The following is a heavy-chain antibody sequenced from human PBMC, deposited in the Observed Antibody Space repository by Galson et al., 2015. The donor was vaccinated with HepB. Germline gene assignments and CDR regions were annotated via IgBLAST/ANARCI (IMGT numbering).Heavy chain of an antibody. V-gene: IGHV3-7*03. CDR2: IKQDGSEK. CDR3: ARGDGRIWYSY. D-gene: IGHD6-13*01. CDR1: GFTFSSYW. J-gene: IGHJ1*01. Sequence: SLRLSCAASGFTFSSYWMNWVRQAPGKGLEWVAAIKQDGSEKYYVDSVKGRFTISRDNAKSSLDLQVNSLRADDTAVYYCARGDGRIWYSYWGQGILVTVSS.